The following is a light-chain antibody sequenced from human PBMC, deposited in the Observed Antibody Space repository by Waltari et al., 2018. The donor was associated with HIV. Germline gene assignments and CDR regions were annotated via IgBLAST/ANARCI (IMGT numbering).Light chain of an antibody. V-gene: IGKV3-11*01. CDR3: QQRGSWPPT. Sequence: DIVLTQSPGTLSLSPGERATLSCRASQTVSGPLAWYQQKPGQAPRLLIYDAFHRATGIPDRFSGTDSETDFTLTISSLEPEDSAVYFCQQRGSWPPTFGGGTKVELK. CDR1: QTVSGP. CDR2: DAF. J-gene: IGKJ4*01.